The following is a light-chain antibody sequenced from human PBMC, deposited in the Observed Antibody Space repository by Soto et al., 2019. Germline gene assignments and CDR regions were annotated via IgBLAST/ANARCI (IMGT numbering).Light chain of an antibody. CDR2: DVS. CDR3: CLYEASNTYV. Sequence: SVLPECRSLCATPGAVVTMSRTETNSDVGVYNYVSWYQQYTGNAPKIMIYDVSKRPSGVPDRFSVSKSDNTASLTISGLHAEDDADYYCCLYEASNTYVYGLGLKVTVL. J-gene: IGLJ1*01. V-gene: IGLV2-11*01. CDR1: NSDVGVYNY.